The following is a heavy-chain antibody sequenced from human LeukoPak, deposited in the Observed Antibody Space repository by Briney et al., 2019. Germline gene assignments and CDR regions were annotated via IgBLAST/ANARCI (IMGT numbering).Heavy chain of an antibody. D-gene: IGHD5-24*01. CDR3: ARVRDGYNDAYDV. J-gene: IGHJ3*01. CDR1: GYTFTNYY. V-gene: IGHV1-46*01. Sequence: ASVKVSCKASGYTFTNYYIHWVRQAPGQGLEGMGVIKPGGDSTSSARIFQGRVYMTSDTSTSTVYMELNGLRSDDRAVYYCARVRDGYNDAYDVWGQGTMVTVPS. CDR2: IKPGGDST.